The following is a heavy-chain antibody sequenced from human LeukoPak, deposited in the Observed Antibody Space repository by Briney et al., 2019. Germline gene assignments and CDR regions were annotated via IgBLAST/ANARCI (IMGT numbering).Heavy chain of an antibody. J-gene: IGHJ5*02. CDR1: GGSFSGYY. D-gene: IGHD2-2*01. V-gene: IGHV4-34*01. Sequence: PSETLSLTCAVYGGSFSGYYWSWIRQPPGKGLEWIGEINHSGSTNYNPSLKSRVTISVDTSKNQFSLKLSSVTAADTAVYYCARLNIVVVPAAPHLRVGWFDPWGQGTLVTVSS. CDR3: ARLNIVVVPAAPHLRVGWFDP. CDR2: INHSGST.